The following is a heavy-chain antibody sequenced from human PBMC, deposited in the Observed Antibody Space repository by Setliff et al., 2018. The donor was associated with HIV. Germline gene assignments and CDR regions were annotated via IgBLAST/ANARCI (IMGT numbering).Heavy chain of an antibody. J-gene: IGHJ6*02. CDR3: ARRGDFFYYAMDV. CDR1: GASFSGYY. CDR2: INHSGIT. Sequence: SETLSLTCAVYGASFSGYYWAWIRQSPGTGLEWIGEINHSGITNYNPTLKSRVTISVDTSKNQFSLKLSSVTAADTAVYYCARRGDFFYYAMDVWGQGTTVTVSS. V-gene: IGHV4-34*01.